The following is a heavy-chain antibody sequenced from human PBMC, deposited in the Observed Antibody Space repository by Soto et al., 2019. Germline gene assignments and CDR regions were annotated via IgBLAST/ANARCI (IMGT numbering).Heavy chain of an antibody. J-gene: IGHJ4*02. CDR3: TRHPKDYDLYVRDHY. CDR1: GFTFGEYP. D-gene: IGHD3-3*01. Sequence: GGSLRLSCTTTGFTFGEYPMSWFRQAPGKGLEWVGFIRSTGYGATTEYAASVKGRFTISRDDSKSIVYLQMNSLKTEDTAIYYCTRHPKDYDLYVRDHYWGQGTLVTVSS. CDR2: IRSTGYGATT. V-gene: IGHV3-49*03.